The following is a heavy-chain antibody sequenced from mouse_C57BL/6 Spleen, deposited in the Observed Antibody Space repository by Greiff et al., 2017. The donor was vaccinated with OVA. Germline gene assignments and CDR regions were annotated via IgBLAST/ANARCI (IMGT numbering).Heavy chain of an antibody. J-gene: IGHJ2*01. CDR2: IDPSDSYT. CDR3: ARAAQAIDY. V-gene: IGHV1-50*01. CDR1: GYTFTSYW. Sequence: QVQLKQPGAELVKPGASVKLSCKASGYTFTSYWMQWVKQRPGQGLEWIGEIDPSDSYTNYNQKFKGKATLTVDTSSSTAYMQLSSLTSEDSAVYYCARAAQAIDYWGQGTTLTVSS. D-gene: IGHD3-2*02.